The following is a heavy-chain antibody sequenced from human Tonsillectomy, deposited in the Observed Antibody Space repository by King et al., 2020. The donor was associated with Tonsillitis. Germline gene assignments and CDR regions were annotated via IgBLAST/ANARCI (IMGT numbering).Heavy chain of an antibody. J-gene: IGHJ4*02. D-gene: IGHD3/OR15-3a*01. Sequence: EQLVQSGGGVVQPGRSLRLSCAASGFTFGTYGMHWVRQAPGKGLEWVAVISYDGSSKHYADSVRGRFSISRDNSKNTLFLQMNSLRADDTAVYYCAMDQAPLRHWGQGTPVTVSS. V-gene: IGHV3-30*03. CDR3: AMDQAPLRH. CDR2: ISYDGSSK. CDR1: GFTFGTYG.